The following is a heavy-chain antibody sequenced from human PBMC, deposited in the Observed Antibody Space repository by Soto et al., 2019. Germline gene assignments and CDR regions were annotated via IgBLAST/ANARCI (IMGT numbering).Heavy chain of an antibody. Sequence: PSETLSLTCTVSGGSISSYYWSWIRQPPGKGLEWIGHIYYSGSIKYNPSLKSRVTISVDTSKNQLSLKLSSVTAADTAVYYCARVRDCSGGTCYSWWFDPWGQGTLVTVS. CDR1: GGSISSYY. V-gene: IGHV4-59*01. J-gene: IGHJ5*02. D-gene: IGHD2-15*01. CDR2: IYYSGSI. CDR3: ARVRDCSGGTCYSWWFDP.